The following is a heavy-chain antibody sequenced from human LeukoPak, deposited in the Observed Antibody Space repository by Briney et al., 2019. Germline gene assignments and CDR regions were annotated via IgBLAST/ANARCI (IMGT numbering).Heavy chain of an antibody. D-gene: IGHD3-22*01. CDR2: IKEDGSEK. V-gene: IGHV3-7*01. CDR3: ASPYDDDTSAYRAFDI. Sequence: PGGSLRLSCAASGFTFSTYWMSWVRQAPGKGLEWVANIKEDGSEKNYVDSVKGRFTISRDNAKNSLYLQMNTLRAEDTAVYYCASPYDDDTSAYRAFDIRGQGTVVTVSS. J-gene: IGHJ3*02. CDR1: GFTFSTYW.